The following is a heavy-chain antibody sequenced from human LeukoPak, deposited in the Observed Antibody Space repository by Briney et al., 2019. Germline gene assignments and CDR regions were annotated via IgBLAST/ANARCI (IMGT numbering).Heavy chain of an antibody. J-gene: IGHJ4*02. CDR2: VFYTGKT. V-gene: IGHV4-39*07. CDR1: GGSVSTSDYY. Sequence: SETLSLTCTVSGGSVSTSDYYWGWIRQSPVKGLEWIGDVFYTGKTNYNPSLRGRATISIDTSKNQFSLKLTYMTAADSAVYYCARVFDSWGQGTLVTVSS. CDR3: ARVFDS.